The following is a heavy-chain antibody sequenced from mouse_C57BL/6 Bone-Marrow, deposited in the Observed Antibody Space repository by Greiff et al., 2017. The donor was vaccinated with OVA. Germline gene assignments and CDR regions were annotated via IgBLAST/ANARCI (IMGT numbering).Heavy chain of an antibody. CDR2: INPNSGST. Sequence: QVQLQQPGAELVKPGASVKLSCKASGYTFTSYWMHWVKQRPGQGLEWIGNINPNSGSTNYNEKFKSKATLTVDKTSSTAYMQLCSLTSEDSSVYYCEDVDSSGYGPFAYWGQGTRVTVSA. V-gene: IGHV1-64*01. D-gene: IGHD3-2*02. CDR1: GYTFTSYW. CDR3: EDVDSSGYGPFAY. J-gene: IGHJ3*01.